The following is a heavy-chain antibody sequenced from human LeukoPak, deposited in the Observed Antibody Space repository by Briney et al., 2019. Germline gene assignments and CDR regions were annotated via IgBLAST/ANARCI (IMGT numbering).Heavy chain of an antibody. D-gene: IGHD3-3*01. CDR2: IIPIFGTA. J-gene: IGHJ5*02. Sequence: ASVKVSCKASGYTFTGYYMHWVRQAPGQGLEWMGGIIPIFGTANYAQKFQGRVTITADKSTSTAYMELSSLRSEDTAVYYCARAELRFLEWLLPSHPWGQGTLVTVSS. V-gene: IGHV1-69*06. CDR1: GYTFTGYY. CDR3: ARAELRFLEWLLPSHP.